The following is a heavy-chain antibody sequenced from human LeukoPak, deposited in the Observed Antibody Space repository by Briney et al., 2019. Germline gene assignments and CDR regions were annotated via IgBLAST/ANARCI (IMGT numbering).Heavy chain of an antibody. Sequence: PSETLSLTCTVSGGSISSGGYYWSWIRQHPGKGLEWIGYVYYSGSTYYNPSLRSRVPISVDTSKNQFSLKLSSVAAADTAGYYCARGYYGSGSHCCHMDVWGKGTTITVS. CDR1: GGSISSGGYY. D-gene: IGHD3-10*01. CDR2: VYYSGST. V-gene: IGHV4-31*03. CDR3: ARGYYGSGSHCCHMDV. J-gene: IGHJ6*03.